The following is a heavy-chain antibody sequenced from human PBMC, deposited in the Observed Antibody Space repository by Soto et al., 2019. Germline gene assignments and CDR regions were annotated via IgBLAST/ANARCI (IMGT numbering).Heavy chain of an antibody. Sequence: GGSLRLSCTVSGFTFSAFAMYWVRQAPGKGLEWVALISYDGTNEDYAESVRGRSTISRDNSKNTLYLDMDSLSAEDSAVYFCAKGVVREPAYFDYWGQGTLVTVSS. V-gene: IGHV3-30*18. J-gene: IGHJ4*02. CDR3: AKGVVREPAYFDY. CDR1: GFTFSAFA. CDR2: ISYDGTNE. D-gene: IGHD3-10*01.